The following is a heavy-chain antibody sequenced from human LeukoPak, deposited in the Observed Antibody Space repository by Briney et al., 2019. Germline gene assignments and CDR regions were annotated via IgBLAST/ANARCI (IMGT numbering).Heavy chain of an antibody. CDR2: TNQDGGEK. Sequence: GGSLRLSCAASGFTFRNYWMTWVRQAPGKGLEWVANTNQDGGEKYYVDSVKGRFTISRDNAENSLYLQMNSLRAEDTAVNYCARGGAQQLEYWGQGTLVTVSS. CDR1: GFTFRNYW. D-gene: IGHD6-13*01. V-gene: IGHV3-7*04. CDR3: ARGGAQQLEY. J-gene: IGHJ4*02.